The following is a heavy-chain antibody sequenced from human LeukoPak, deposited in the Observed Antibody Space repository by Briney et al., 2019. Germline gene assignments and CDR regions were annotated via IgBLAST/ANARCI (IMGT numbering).Heavy chain of an antibody. Sequence: GGSLRLSCAASGFTFSDYYMSWIRQAPGKGLEWVSYISSSGSTIYYADSVKGRFTISRDDAKNSLYLQMNGLRAEDTAVYYCAARYGSGSYYSDYWGQGTLVTVSS. CDR3: AARYGSGSYYSDY. J-gene: IGHJ4*02. D-gene: IGHD3-10*01. CDR1: GFTFSDYY. V-gene: IGHV3-11*01. CDR2: ISSSGSTI.